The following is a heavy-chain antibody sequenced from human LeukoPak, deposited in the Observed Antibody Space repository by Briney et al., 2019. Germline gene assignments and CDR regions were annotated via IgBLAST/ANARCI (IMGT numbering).Heavy chain of an antibody. J-gene: IGHJ4*02. V-gene: IGHV4-59*12. CDR3: ARESNCGGDCYCFDY. CDR2: IYYSGST. Sequence: KPSETLSLTCTVSGGSISSYYWSWIRQPPGQGLEWIGYIYYSGSTNYNPSLKSRVTISVDTSKNQFSLKLSSVTDADTAVYYCARESNCGGDCYCFDYWGQGTLVTVSS. D-gene: IGHD2-21*02. CDR1: GGSISSYY.